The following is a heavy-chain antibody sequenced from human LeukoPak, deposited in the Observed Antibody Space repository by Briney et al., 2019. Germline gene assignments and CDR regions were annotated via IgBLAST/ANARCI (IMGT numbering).Heavy chain of an antibody. CDR1: GGSISSYY. CDR3: ARDHYDSSGYYFKSGWFDP. V-gene: IGHV4-59*01. CDR2: IYDSGST. Sequence: SETLSLTCTVSGGSISSYYGSWIRQPPGKGLEWIGYIYDSGSTNYNPSLKSRVTISVDTSKNQFSLKLSSVTAADTAVYYCARDHYDSSGYYFKSGWFDPWGQGTLVTVSS. D-gene: IGHD3-22*01. J-gene: IGHJ5*02.